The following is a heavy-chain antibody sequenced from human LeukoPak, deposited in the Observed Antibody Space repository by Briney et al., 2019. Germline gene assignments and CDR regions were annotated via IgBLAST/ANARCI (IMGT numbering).Heavy chain of an antibody. Sequence: SETLSLTCTVSGGSISSYYWSWIRQPAGKGLECIGRVYSSGSTNYNPSLKSRVTMSIDTSKNQFSLKLTSVTAADTAVYYCARSSEGRYYYDSSGFSYYYYYMDVWGKGTTVTISS. V-gene: IGHV4-4*07. CDR3: ARSSEGRYYYDSSGFSYYYYYMDV. CDR1: GGSISSYY. CDR2: VYSSGST. J-gene: IGHJ6*03. D-gene: IGHD3-22*01.